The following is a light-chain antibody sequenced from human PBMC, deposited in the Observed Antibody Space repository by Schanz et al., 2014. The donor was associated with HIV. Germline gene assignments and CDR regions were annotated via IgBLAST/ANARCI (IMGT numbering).Light chain of an antibody. V-gene: IGLV1-51*01. CDR3: GTWDSSLSAGYVI. CDR2: DND. J-gene: IGLJ2*01. CDR1: AFNVGQNY. Sequence: QSVLTQPPSVSAAPGQRVTISCSGSAFNVGQNYVSWYQQLPGTVPKLLIYDNDKRPSGIPDRFSGSKSGTSATLDIIGLQTGDDADYYCGTWDSSLSAGYVIFGGGTKLTVL.